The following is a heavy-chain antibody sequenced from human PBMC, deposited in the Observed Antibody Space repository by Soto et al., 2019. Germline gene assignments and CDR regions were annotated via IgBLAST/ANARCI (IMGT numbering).Heavy chain of an antibody. CDR1: GYTFTSYG. CDR3: ARGTIFGVVTPEWFDP. J-gene: IGHJ5*02. CDR2: ISAYNGNT. D-gene: IGHD3-3*01. Sequence: GASVKVSCKASGYTFTSYGISWVRQAPGQGLEWMGWISAYNGNTNYAQKLQGRVTMTTDTSTSTAYMELRSLRSDDTAVYYCARGTIFGVVTPEWFDPWGQGTLVTVSS. V-gene: IGHV1-18*01.